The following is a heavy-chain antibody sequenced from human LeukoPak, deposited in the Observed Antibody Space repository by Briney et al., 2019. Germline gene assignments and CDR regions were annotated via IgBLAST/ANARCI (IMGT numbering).Heavy chain of an antibody. Sequence: PSETLSLTCAVSGYSISSGYYWGWIRQRPGKGLEWIGSIYHSGSTYYNPSLKSRVTISVDTSKNQFSLKLSSVTAADTAVYYCARDSSSSYSDAFDIWGQGTMVTVSS. CDR2: IYHSGST. CDR3: ARDSSSSYSDAFDI. D-gene: IGHD6-13*01. CDR1: GYSISSGYY. V-gene: IGHV4-38-2*01. J-gene: IGHJ3*02.